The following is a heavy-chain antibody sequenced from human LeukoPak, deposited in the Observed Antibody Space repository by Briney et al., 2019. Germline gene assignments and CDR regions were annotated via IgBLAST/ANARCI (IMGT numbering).Heavy chain of an antibody. CDR3: AGRRVLDASFDY. CDR1: GFTVSNNY. Sequence: PGGSLRLSCAASGFTVSNNYMRWVRQAPGKGLEWVSVIYSGDNTYYVESVKGRFTISRDNSKNTLFLQMSRLRAEDTAVYYCAGRRVLDASFDYWGQGTLVTVSS. V-gene: IGHV3-66*02. J-gene: IGHJ4*02. CDR2: IYSGDNT. D-gene: IGHD3-16*01.